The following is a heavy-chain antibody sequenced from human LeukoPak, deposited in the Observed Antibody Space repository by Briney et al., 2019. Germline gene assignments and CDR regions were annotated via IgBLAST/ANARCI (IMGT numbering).Heavy chain of an antibody. D-gene: IGHD6-19*01. CDR1: GFTFSSYS. CDR3: ASQTPRRLPIAVADYFDY. CDR2: ISSSSSYI. V-gene: IGHV3-21*01. Sequence: GGSLRLACAASGFTFSSYSMNWVRQAPGKGLEWVSFISSSSSYIYYADSMKGRFTISRDNAKNSLYLQMNSLRAEDTAVYYCASQTPRRLPIAVADYFDYWGQGTLVTVSS. J-gene: IGHJ4*02.